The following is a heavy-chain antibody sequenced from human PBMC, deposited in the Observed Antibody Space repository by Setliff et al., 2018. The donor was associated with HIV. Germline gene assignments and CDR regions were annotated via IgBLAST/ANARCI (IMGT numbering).Heavy chain of an antibody. D-gene: IGHD1-1*01. CDR3: ARAEGDAYNSLPYFDS. V-gene: IGHV4-59*01. J-gene: IGHJ4*02. CDR2: VYSTGSI. Sequence: KASETLSLTCIVSGGSMSRFYWTWIRQPPGKGLEWIGFVYSTGSINYSPSFRGRLTISLDTSENQFSLHLTSVTAADTAVYYCARAEGDAYNSLPYFDSWGPGALVTVSS. CDR1: GGSMSRFY.